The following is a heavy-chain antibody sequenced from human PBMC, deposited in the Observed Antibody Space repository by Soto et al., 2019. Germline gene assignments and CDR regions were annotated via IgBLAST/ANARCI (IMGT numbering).Heavy chain of an antibody. J-gene: IGHJ1*01. D-gene: IGHD6-13*01. CDR2: TYYRFKWYN. CDR1: GDSVSSNSAA. Sequence: SQTLSLTCAISGDSVSSNSAAWNWIRQSPSRDLEWLGRTYYRFKWYNDYAVSVKSRITINPDTSKNQFSLQLNSVTPEDTAVYYCARTYSSSWYPNTRAEYFQHWGQGTLVTVSS. V-gene: IGHV6-1*01. CDR3: ARTYSSSWYPNTRAEYFQH.